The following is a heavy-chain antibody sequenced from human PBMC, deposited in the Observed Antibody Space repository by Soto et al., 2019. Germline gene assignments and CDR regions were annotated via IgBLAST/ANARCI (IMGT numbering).Heavy chain of an antibody. CDR1: GFTFSDYA. D-gene: IGHD6-19*01. CDR3: AKGGRQWLVTSDFNY. J-gene: IGHJ4*02. V-gene: IGHV3-30*18. Sequence: SVGGVVQPGRSLRLSCAASGFTFSDYAMHWVRQAPGKGLEWVAVVSHDGRNTHYADSVKGRFTISRDSSKNTVSLEMTRLRAEDTAVYYCAKGGRQWLVTSDFNYWGQGARVTVSS. CDR2: VSHDGRNT.